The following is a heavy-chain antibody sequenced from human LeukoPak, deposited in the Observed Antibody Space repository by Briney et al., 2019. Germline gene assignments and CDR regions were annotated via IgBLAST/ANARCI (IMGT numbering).Heavy chain of an antibody. CDR2: IVVGSGNT. CDR3: ARELEWAHDAFDI. Sequence: ASVKVSCKASGFTFTSSAVQWVRQARGQCLEWIGWIVVGSGNTNYAQKFQERVTITRDMSTSTAYMELSSLRSEDTAVYYCARELEWAHDAFDIWGQGTMVTVSS. CDR1: GFTFTSSA. D-gene: IGHD3-3*01. V-gene: IGHV1-58*01. J-gene: IGHJ3*02.